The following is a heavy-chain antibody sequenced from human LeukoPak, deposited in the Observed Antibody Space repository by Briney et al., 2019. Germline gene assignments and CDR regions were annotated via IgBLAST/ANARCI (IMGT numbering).Heavy chain of an antibody. J-gene: IGHJ4*02. D-gene: IGHD3-22*01. V-gene: IGHV4-59*01. CDR1: GGSIGLYY. Sequence: SETLSLTCTVSGGSIGLYYWSWIRQPPGKGLEWIGYTYYSGDTNYNPSLKSRVTITIDTSKKQFSLRLSSVTAADTAVYYCARQDSTSYYYVFDYWGQGTLVTVSS. CDR3: ARQDSTSYYYVFDY. CDR2: TYYSGDT.